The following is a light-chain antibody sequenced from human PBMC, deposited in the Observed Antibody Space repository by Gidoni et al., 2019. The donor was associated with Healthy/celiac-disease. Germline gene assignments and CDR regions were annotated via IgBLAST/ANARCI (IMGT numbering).Light chain of an antibody. V-gene: IGKV1-33*01. CDR2: DAS. J-gene: IGKJ4*01. CDR3: QQYDNLLT. CDR1: QDIRTY. Sequence: DSPMTHSPSSLSASVGERVTLTCQASQDIRTYLNWYQQKPGKAPQLLIYDASNLETGVPSRFSGSVSGTDFTFTISSLQPEDIVTYYCQQYDNLLTFGGGTKVEIK.